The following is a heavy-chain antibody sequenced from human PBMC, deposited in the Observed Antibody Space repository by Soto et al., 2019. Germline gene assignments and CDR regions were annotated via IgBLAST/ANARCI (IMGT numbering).Heavy chain of an antibody. CDR1: GGTFSSYA. CDR2: IVPIFGTA. V-gene: IGHV1-69*06. J-gene: IGHJ6*01. CDR3: ASRGSRGPYYYYGMDV. D-gene: IGHD3-10*01. Sequence: SVKVSCKPSGGTFSSYAISWVRQAPGQGLEWMGGIVPIFGTANYAQKFQGRVTITADKSTSTAYMELSSLRSEDTAVYCCASRGSRGPYYYYGMDVWRQGTTVP.